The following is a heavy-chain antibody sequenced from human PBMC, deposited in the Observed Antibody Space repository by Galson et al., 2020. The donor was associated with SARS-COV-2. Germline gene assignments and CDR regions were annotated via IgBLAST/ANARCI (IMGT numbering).Heavy chain of an antibody. CDR2: LNSDGISA. Sequence: GGSLRLSCVASGLTFSRCDMHWVRQAPGKGLVWVSRLNSDGISAFYADSVEGRFTISRDNAKNTLYLQMHSLRAEDTAVYYCASRGVVIRDVSFDHWCQATLVTFSS. V-gene: IGHV3-74*01. CDR3: ASRGVVIRDVSFDH. D-gene: IGHD2-21*01. CDR1: GLTFSRCD. J-gene: IGHJ4*02.